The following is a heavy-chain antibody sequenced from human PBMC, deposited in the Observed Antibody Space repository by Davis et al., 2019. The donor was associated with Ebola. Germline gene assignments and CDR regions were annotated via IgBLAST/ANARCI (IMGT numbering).Heavy chain of an antibody. CDR1: GITFSSYA. CDR2: ISGCGGST. D-gene: IGHD6-6*01. Sequence: PGGSLRLSCAAPGITFSSYAMSWVRQAPGKGLEWVSAISGCGGSTYYADSVKGRFTIPRDNSKNTLYLQMNSLRAEDTAVYYCAKDRPRGYSSSSVGDAGYYMDVWGKGTTVTVSS. J-gene: IGHJ6*03. CDR3: AKDRPRGYSSSSVGDAGYYMDV. V-gene: IGHV3-23*01.